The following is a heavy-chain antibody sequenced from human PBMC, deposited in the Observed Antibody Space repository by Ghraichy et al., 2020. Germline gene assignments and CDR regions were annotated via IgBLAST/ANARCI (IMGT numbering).Heavy chain of an antibody. J-gene: IGHJ4*02. CDR2: ISVGGDTT. CDR3: AKRSGSDGWGFFDY. D-gene: IGHD1-26*01. V-gene: IGHV3-23*01. CDR1: GFTFSNSC. Sequence: GGSLRLSCAASGFTFSNSCMCWVRQAPGKGLEWVACISVGGDTTYYADSATGRFTISGANTKNTLDLQMNKLRAEDAALYYCAKRSGSDGWGFFDYWGQGILVTVSS.